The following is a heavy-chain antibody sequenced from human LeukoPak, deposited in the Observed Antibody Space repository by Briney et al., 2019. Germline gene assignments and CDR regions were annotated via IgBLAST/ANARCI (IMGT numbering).Heavy chain of an antibody. Sequence: GGSLRLSCAASGFTFSKYAMHWVRQAPGKGLEYASAISSNGDSTYYANSVQGRFIIFRDNSKNTLYLQMGSLRVEDMGVYYCAREGASSGSYSYWGQGTLVTVSS. D-gene: IGHD1-26*01. CDR1: GFTFSKYA. CDR2: ISSNGDST. V-gene: IGHV3-64*01. CDR3: AREGASSGSYSY. J-gene: IGHJ4*02.